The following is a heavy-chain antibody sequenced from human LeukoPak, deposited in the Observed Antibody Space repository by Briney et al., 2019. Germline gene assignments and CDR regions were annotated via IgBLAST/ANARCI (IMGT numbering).Heavy chain of an antibody. CDR1: GGSISSGSYY. V-gene: IGHV4-61*02. D-gene: IGHD3-22*01. CDR3: ARENYYDTSD. CDR2: IFLSGST. J-gene: IGHJ4*02. Sequence: PSETLSLTCSVSGGSISSGSYYWSWIRQPAGKGLEWIGRIFLSGSTNYNPSLKSRVTMSIATSKNQFSLSLRSVTAADTAVYYCARENYYDTSDWGQGTLATVSS.